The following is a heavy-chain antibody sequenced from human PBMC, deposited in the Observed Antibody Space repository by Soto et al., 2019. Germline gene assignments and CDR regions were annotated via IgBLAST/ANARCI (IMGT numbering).Heavy chain of an antibody. CDR3: ARSRKHDYSKFDY. D-gene: IGHD4-4*01. J-gene: IGHJ4*02. V-gene: IGHV3-30-3*01. Sequence: GGSLRLSCAASGFTFSSYAMHWVRQAPGKGLEWVAVISYDGSKKYYADSVKGRFTISRDNSKNTLYLQMNSLRAEDTAVYYCARSRKHDYSKFDYWGQGTLVTVSS. CDR1: GFTFSSYA. CDR2: ISYDGSKK.